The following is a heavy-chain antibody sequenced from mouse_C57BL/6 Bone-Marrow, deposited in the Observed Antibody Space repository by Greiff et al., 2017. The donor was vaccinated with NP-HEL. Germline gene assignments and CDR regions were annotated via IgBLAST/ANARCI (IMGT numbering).Heavy chain of an antibody. Sequence: EVQLQESGPELVKPGASVKIPCKASGYTFTDYNMDWVKQSHGKSLEWIGDINPNNGGTNYNQKFKGKATLTVDKSSSTAYMELRSLTSEDTAVYYCARSYSNYDYAMDYWGQGTSVTVSS. CDR1: GYTFTDYN. V-gene: IGHV1-18*01. CDR3: ARSYSNYDYAMDY. J-gene: IGHJ4*01. CDR2: INPNNGGT. D-gene: IGHD2-5*01.